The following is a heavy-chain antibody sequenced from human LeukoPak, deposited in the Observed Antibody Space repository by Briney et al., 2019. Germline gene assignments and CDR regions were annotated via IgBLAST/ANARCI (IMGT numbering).Heavy chain of an antibody. J-gene: IGHJ5*02. CDR2: IYYSGST. V-gene: IGHV4-59*08. CDR1: GGSISSYY. CDR3: ARLVDYYDSSGYEYNWFDP. Sequence: PSETLSLTCTVSGGSISSYYWSWIRQPPGKGLEWIGYIYYSGSTNYNPSLKSRVTISVDTSKNQFSLKLSSVTAADTAVYYCARLVDYYDSSGYEYNWFDPWGQGTLVTVSS. D-gene: IGHD3-22*01.